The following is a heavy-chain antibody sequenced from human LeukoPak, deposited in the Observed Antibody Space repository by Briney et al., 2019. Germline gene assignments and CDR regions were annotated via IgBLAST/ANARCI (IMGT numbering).Heavy chain of an antibody. J-gene: IGHJ4*02. CDR1: GFPFSTYA. CDR2: ISGSGGST. V-gene: IGHV3-23*01. D-gene: IGHD4-17*01. Sequence: GGSLRLSCAASGFPFSTYAMSWVRQAPGKGLEWVSGISGSGGSTFYADSAKGRFTISRDNSRNTLFLQMNSLRAEDTAVYYCAKDFTYGDIRVEFDYWGQGTLVTVSS. CDR3: AKDFTYGDIRVEFDY.